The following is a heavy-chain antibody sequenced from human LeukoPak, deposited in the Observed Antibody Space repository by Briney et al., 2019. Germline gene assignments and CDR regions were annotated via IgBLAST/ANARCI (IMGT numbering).Heavy chain of an antibody. Sequence: PSETLSLTCTVSGGSISSYYWSWIRQPAAKGLEWIGRIYTSGSTNYNPSLKSRVTMSVDTSKNQFSLRLSSVTAADTALYYCASWYYDSSGYYNYWGQGTLVTVSS. CDR1: GGSISSYY. CDR2: IYTSGST. V-gene: IGHV4-4*07. J-gene: IGHJ4*02. D-gene: IGHD3-22*01. CDR3: ASWYYDSSGYYNY.